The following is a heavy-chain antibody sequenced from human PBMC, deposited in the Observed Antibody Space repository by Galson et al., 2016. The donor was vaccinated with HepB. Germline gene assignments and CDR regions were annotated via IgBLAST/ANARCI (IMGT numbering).Heavy chain of an antibody. Sequence: QSGAEVKKPGESLKISCETSGYIFTNYWVAWVRQMPGKGLEWMGIIYPGDSDARYSPSFQGHVTMYVDRSISTAYLQWSSLKASDTGTYYCARKYCERSCSCYYYFWGQGTLVTVSS. CDR2: IYPGDSDA. V-gene: IGHV5-51*01. CDR1: GYIFTNYW. D-gene: IGHD2-2*01. CDR3: ARKYCERSCSCYYYF. J-gene: IGHJ4*02.